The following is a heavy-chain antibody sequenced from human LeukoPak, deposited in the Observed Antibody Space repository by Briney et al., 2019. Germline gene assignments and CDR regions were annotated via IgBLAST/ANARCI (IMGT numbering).Heavy chain of an antibody. J-gene: IGHJ4*02. CDR3: AKGVDYGDYPGVLYY. Sequence: PGGSLRLSCAASGFTFSSYAMSWVRQAPGKGLEWVSAISGSGGSTYYADSVKGRFTISRDNSKNTLYLQMNSMRAEDTAVYYCAKGVDYGDYPGVLYYWGQGTLVTVSS. CDR1: GFTFSSYA. CDR2: ISGSGGST. V-gene: IGHV3-23*01. D-gene: IGHD4-17*01.